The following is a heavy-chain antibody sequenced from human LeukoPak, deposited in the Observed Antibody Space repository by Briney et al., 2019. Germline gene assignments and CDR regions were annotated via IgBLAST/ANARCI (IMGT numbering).Heavy chain of an antibody. CDR1: GGSISSYY. V-gene: IGHV4-59*08. CDR3: ASGSYYFDY. J-gene: IGHJ4*02. CDR2: IYYSGST. D-gene: IGHD1-26*01. Sequence: SETLSLTCTVSGGSISSYYWSWLRQPPGKGLEWIGYIYYSGSTNNNPSLKSRVTISVDTSKNQFSLKLSSVTAADTAVYYCASGSYYFDYWGQGTLVTVSS.